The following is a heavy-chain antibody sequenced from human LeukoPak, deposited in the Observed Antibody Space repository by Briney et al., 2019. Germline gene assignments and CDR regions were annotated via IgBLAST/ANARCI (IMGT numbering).Heavy chain of an antibody. CDR1: GFTFSTYW. Sequence: GGSLRLSCAASGFTFSTYWMHWVRQAPGKGLVWVSRISGDGSSTDYADSVKGRFTISRDNAKNTLYLQMNSLRAEDTAVYYCARTSPFDYWGQGALVTVSS. CDR3: ARTSPFDY. J-gene: IGHJ4*02. CDR2: ISGDGSST. V-gene: IGHV3-74*01.